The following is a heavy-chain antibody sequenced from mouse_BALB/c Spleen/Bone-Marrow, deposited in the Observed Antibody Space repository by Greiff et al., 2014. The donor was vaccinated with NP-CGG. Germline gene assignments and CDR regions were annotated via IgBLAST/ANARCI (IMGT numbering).Heavy chain of an antibody. Sequence: VQLQESGAELVRPGTSVKVSCKASGYAFTNYLIEWVKQRPGQGLEWIGMINPGSGGTNYNEKFKGKATLTADKSSSTAYMQLSSLTSGDSAVYFCARRDGFYFDYWGQGTTLTVSS. D-gene: IGHD3-3*01. J-gene: IGHJ2*01. CDR1: GYAFTNYL. V-gene: IGHV1-54*01. CDR2: INPGSGGT. CDR3: ARRDGFYFDY.